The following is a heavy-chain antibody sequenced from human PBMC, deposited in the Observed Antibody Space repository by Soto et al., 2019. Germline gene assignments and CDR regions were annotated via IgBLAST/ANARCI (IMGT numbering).Heavy chain of an antibody. CDR1: GGSISSGGYS. V-gene: IGHV4-30-2*01. CDR2: IYHSGST. J-gene: IGHJ5*02. D-gene: IGHD2-2*01. CDR3: ARVPDR. Sequence: PSEPLSLPCAVSGGSISSGGYSWSWIRQPPGKGLEWIGYIYHSGSTYYNPSLKSRVTISVDRSKNQFSLKLSSVTAADTAVYYCARVPDRWGQGTLVTVSS.